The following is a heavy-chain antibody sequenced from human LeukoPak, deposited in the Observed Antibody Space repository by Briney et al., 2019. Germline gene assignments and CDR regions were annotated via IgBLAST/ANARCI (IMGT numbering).Heavy chain of an antibody. Sequence: NPSETLSLTCTVSGGSISSYYWSWIRQPPGKGLEWIGYIYYSGSTNYNPSLKSRVTISVDTSKNQFSLKLSSVTAADTAVYYCARARRGWLVDYYYYYMDVWGKGTTVTASS. V-gene: IGHV4-59*01. CDR2: IYYSGST. J-gene: IGHJ6*03. D-gene: IGHD6-19*01. CDR1: GGSISSYY. CDR3: ARARRGWLVDYYYYYMDV.